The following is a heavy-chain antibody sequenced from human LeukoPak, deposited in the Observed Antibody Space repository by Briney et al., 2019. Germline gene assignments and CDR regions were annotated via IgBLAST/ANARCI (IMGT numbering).Heavy chain of an antibody. Sequence: ASVKVSCKASVDTFAGYYMHWVRQAPGEGLEWMGWINPNSAGTNYAQKFEGRVTMTRDTSISTAYMELSRLRSDDTAVYYCAREDSGWYVDYWGQGTLVTVSS. CDR3: AREDSGWYVDY. V-gene: IGHV1-2*02. D-gene: IGHD6-19*01. CDR1: VDTFAGYY. J-gene: IGHJ4*02. CDR2: INPNSAGT.